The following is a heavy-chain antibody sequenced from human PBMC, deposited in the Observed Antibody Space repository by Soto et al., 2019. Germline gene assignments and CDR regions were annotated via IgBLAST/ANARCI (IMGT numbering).Heavy chain of an antibody. V-gene: IGHV4-30-2*01. CDR3: AGSTVTTLVPFDY. J-gene: IGHJ4*02. Sequence: ASETLSLTCAVSGGSLSSGGYSWSWIRQPPGKGLEWIGYIYHSGSTYYNPSLKSRVTISVDRSKNQFSLKLSSVTAADTAVYYCAGSTVTTLVPFDYWGQGTLVTVSS. CDR1: GGSLSSGGYS. D-gene: IGHD4-4*01. CDR2: IYHSGST.